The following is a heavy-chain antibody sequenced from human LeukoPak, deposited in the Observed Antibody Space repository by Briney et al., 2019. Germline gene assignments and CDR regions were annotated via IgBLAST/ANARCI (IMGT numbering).Heavy chain of an antibody. D-gene: IGHD4-11*01. CDR3: AREKVTYSFFDY. V-gene: IGHV3-48*03. J-gene: IGHJ4*02. CDR2: ISSSGSTI. CDR1: GFTFSSYE. Sequence: GGSLRLSCAASGFTFSSYEMNWVCQAPGKGLEWVSYISSSGSTIYYADSVKGRFTISRDNAKNSLYLQMNSLRAEDTAVYYCAREKVTYSFFDYWGQGTLVTVSS.